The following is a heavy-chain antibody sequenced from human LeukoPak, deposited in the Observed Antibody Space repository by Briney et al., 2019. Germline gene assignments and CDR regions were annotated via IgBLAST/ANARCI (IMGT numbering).Heavy chain of an antibody. D-gene: IGHD2-15*01. CDR2: MIPIFGTA. V-gene: IGHV1-69*05. J-gene: IGHJ4*02. CDR3: GRDLDGGSYGAFNF. Sequence: GSSVKVSCKASGGTFSSYAINWVRQAPGQGLEWMGGMIPIFGTANYAQKFQGRVTITTDESTRTAYMELGSLRSEDTAVYYCGRDLDGGSYGAFNFWGQGTLVTVSS. CDR1: GGTFSSYA.